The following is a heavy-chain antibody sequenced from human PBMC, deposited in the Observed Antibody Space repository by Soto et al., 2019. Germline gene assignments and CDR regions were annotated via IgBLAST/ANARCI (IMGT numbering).Heavy chain of an antibody. Sequence: GGSLRLSCAASGFSFTTYAMHWVRQAPGKGLEWVAVISDDGSIKYYADSVKGRFTISRDNSKNTFYLQMNSLRGDDTALYYCAREIETAMDPCDYWGQGAVVTVSS. D-gene: IGHD5-18*01. CDR3: AREIETAMDPCDY. CDR2: ISDDGSIK. J-gene: IGHJ4*02. V-gene: IGHV3-30-3*01. CDR1: GFSFTTYA.